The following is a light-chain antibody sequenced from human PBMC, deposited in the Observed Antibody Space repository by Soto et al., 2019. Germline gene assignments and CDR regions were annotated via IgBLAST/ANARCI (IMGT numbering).Light chain of an antibody. CDR2: AAS. CDR1: QSINSF. V-gene: IGKV1-39*01. Sequence: DIQMTQSPSSLSASLGDRVTITCRASQSINSFLNWYQHQPGKAPKVLIYAASNLQSGVPSRLNGNGSGTDFTLTISSLQPEDFATYFCQQTYRPSYTFAQGTRLEIK. J-gene: IGKJ2*01. CDR3: QQTYRPSYT.